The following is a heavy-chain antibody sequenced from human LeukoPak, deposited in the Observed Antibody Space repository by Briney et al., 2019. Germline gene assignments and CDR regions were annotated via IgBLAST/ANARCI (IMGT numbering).Heavy chain of an antibody. CDR1: GFTFSSYG. V-gene: IGHV3-30*02. J-gene: IGHJ4*02. CDR2: IRYDGSNK. D-gene: IGHD2-8*01. Sequence: GGSLRLSCAASGFTFSSYGMHWVRQAPGKGLEWVAFIRYDGSNKYYADSVKGRFTISRDNSKNTLYLQMNSLRAEDTAVYYCARANIVLMVYASPFDYWGQGTLVTVSS. CDR3: ARANIVLMVYASPFDY.